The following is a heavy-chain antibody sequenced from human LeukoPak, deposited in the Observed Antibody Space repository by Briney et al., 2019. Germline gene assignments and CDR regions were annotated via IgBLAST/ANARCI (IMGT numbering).Heavy chain of an antibody. Sequence: GTSLRLSCAASGFSFSAYGMHWVRQAPGKGLEWVAVIWYDGRRESYTDSVQGRFTISRDNSKNTLYLQMNSLRAEDTAVYYCARSWQQLVFYFDYGGQGTLVTVSS. CDR3: ARSWQQLVFYFDY. J-gene: IGHJ4*02. CDR2: IWYDGRRE. V-gene: IGHV3-33*01. CDR1: GFSFSAYG. D-gene: IGHD6-13*01.